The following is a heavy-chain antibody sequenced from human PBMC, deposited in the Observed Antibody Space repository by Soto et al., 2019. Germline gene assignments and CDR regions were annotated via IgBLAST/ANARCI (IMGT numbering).Heavy chain of an antibody. J-gene: IGHJ6*02. CDR3: AREGVAPYYYYGMDV. Sequence: ASVKVSCKASGYTFTGYYMHWVRQAPGQGLEWMGWINPNSGGTNYAQKFQGWVTMTRDTSISTVHMEVRSLRSDDTAVYYCAREGVAPYYYYGMDVWGQGTPVTVS. V-gene: IGHV1-2*04. D-gene: IGHD5-12*01. CDR2: INPNSGGT. CDR1: GYTFTGYY.